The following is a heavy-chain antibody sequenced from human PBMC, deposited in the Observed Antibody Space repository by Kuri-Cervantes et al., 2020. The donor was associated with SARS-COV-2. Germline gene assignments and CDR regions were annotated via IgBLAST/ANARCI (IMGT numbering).Heavy chain of an antibody. D-gene: IGHD6-13*01. Sequence: GESLKISCAASGFTFSSYSMNWVRQAPGKGLEWVSSISSSSSYIYYADSVKGRFTISRDNSKNTLSLQMNSLTTEDTAVYHCAKDVDAAGAYWYFDLWGRGTLVTVSS. J-gene: IGHJ2*01. CDR1: GFTFSSYS. CDR2: ISSSSSYI. V-gene: IGHV3-21*01. CDR3: AKDVDAAGAYWYFDL.